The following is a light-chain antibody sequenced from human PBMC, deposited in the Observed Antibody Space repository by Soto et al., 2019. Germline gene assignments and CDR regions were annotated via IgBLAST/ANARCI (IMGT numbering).Light chain of an antibody. Sequence: QSVLTQAPSVSGAPGRRVTISCTGSSSNIGAGYDVHWYQQLPGTAPKLLIYGNSNRPSGVPDRFSGSKSGTSASLAITGLQAEDEADYYCQSYASSLSGSVFGTGTKLTVL. V-gene: IGLV1-40*01. J-gene: IGLJ1*01. CDR1: SSNIGAGYD. CDR2: GNS. CDR3: QSYASSLSGSV.